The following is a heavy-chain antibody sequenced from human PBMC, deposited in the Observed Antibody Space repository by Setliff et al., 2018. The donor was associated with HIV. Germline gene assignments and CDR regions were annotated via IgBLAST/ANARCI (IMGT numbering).Heavy chain of an antibody. V-gene: IGHV4-59*01. Sequence: SETLSLTCSVSGGSISFYYWNWLRQTPGKGLEWIAYTFDNGNTHYNPSLESRVTLSLDTSRNLFSLRLASVTAADTAVYYCARDPGDYDRKLDHWGQGALVTVSS. D-gene: IGHD3-22*01. CDR1: GGSISFYY. CDR3: ARDPGDYDRKLDH. CDR2: TFDNGNT. J-gene: IGHJ4*02.